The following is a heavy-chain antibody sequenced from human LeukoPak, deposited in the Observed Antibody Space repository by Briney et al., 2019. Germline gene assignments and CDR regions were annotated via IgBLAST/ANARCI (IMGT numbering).Heavy chain of an antibody. Sequence: PSETLSLTCTVSGGSISSYYWSWIRQPPGKGLEWIAYISDIGSINYNPSHKRRVTISLDTSKNQFSLKLSSVTAADTAVYYCAGHHHRNTVDFWGQGALVSVSS. CDR1: GGSISSYY. CDR2: ISDIGSI. J-gene: IGHJ4*02. D-gene: IGHD2/OR15-2a*01. V-gene: IGHV4-59*08. CDR3: AGHHHRNTVDF.